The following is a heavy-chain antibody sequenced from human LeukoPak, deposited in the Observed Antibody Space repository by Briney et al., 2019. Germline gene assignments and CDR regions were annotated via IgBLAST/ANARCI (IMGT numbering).Heavy chain of an antibody. CDR1: GFTFSDYT. CDR3: ARDINPGY. Sequence: GGSLRLSCAASGFTFSDYTMNWVRQFPGKGLEWVSSITGGSDYKYYTDSVKGRFTISRDNAKNSLYLQMNSLRAEDTAVYYCARDINPGYWGQGTLVTVSS. V-gene: IGHV3-21*01. D-gene: IGHD1-14*01. J-gene: IGHJ4*02. CDR2: ITGGSDYK.